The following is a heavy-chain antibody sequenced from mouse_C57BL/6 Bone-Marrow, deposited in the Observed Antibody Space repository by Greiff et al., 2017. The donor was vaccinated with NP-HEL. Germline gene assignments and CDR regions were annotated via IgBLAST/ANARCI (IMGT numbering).Heavy chain of an antibody. CDR2: ISNGGGST. J-gene: IGHJ3*01. CDR3: ARQTGFAY. Sequence: EVQRVESGGGLVQPGGSLKLSCAASGFTFSDYYMYWVRQTPEKRLEWVAYISNGGGSTYYPDTVKGRFTISRDNAKNTLYLQMSRLKSEDTAMYYCARQTGFAYWGQGTLVTVSA. CDR1: GFTFSDYY. V-gene: IGHV5-12*01.